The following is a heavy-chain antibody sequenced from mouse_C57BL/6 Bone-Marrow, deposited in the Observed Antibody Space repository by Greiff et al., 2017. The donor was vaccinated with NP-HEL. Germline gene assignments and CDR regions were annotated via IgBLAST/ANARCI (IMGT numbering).Heavy chain of an antibody. CDR3: APRDDGYYWAY. V-gene: IGHV1-82*01. D-gene: IGHD2-3*01. CDR1: GYAFSSSW. J-gene: IGHJ3*01. CDR2: IYPGDGDT. Sequence: VQLKESGPELVKPGASVKISCKASGYAFSSSWMNWVKQRPGKGLEWIGRIYPGDGDTNYNGKFKGKATLTADKSSSTAYMQLSSLTSEDSAVYFCAPRDDGYYWAYWGQGTLVTVSA.